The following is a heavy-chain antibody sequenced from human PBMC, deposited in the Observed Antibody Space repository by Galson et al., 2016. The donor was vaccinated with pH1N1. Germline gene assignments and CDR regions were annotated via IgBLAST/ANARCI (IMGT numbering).Heavy chain of an antibody. D-gene: IGHD2-15*01. J-gene: IGHJ3*02. Sequence: SVKVSCKASGDTFSSYYMHWVRQAPGQGLEWMGIINPSGGSTRYAEKFQGRVTMTRDTSTSTVYMELSSLRSDDTAVYYCAYRGYCSGGSCDAFDSWGQGTMVTVSS. CDR2: INPSGGST. CDR1: GDTFSSYY. CDR3: AYRGYCSGGSCDAFDS. V-gene: IGHV1-46*01.